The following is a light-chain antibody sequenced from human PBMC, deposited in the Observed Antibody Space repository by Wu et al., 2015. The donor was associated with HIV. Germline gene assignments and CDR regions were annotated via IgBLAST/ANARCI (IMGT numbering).Light chain of an antibody. V-gene: IGKV3-20*01. CDR2: AAS. J-gene: IGKJ1*01. CDR3: QQYDSSPPT. Sequence: EIVLTQSPATVSLSPGERVTLSCRASQSVGSRYLAWYQQKPGQTPRLLIYAASNRATGIPDRFSGSGSGTDFTLIISRTEPEDFAVYYCQQYDSSPPTFGQGTKVEIK. CDR1: QSVGSRY.